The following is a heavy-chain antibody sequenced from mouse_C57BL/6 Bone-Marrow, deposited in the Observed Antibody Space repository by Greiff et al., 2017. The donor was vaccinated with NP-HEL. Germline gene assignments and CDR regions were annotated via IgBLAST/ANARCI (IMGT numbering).Heavy chain of an antibody. J-gene: IGHJ3*01. CDR3: ARWPYYGSSHWFAY. V-gene: IGHV1-64*01. CDR1: GYTFTSYW. Sequence: QVQLQQPGAELVKPGASVKLSCKASGYTFTSYWMHWVKQRPGQGLEWIGMIHPNSGSTNYNEKFKSKATLTVDKSSSTAYMQLSSLTSEDSAAYYCARWPYYGSSHWFAYWGQGTLVTVSA. CDR2: IHPNSGST. D-gene: IGHD1-1*01.